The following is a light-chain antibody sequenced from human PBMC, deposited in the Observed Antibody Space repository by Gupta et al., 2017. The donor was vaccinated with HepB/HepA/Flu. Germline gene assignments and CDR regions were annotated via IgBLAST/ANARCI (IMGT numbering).Light chain of an antibody. J-gene: IGLJ2*01. CDR3: AAWDDSLSVL. V-gene: IGLV1-47*01. Sequence: QSVLTQPPSASGTPGQGVTISCSGSNSNIGNNFVYWYQQFPGTAPKLLIHRNNQRPSGVPDRFSGSKSGTSASLAITGLRSEDEADYYCAAWDDSLSVLFGGGTNLTVL. CDR2: RNN. CDR1: NSNIGNNF.